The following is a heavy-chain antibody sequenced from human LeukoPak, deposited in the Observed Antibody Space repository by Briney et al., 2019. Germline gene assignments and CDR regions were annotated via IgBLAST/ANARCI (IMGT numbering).Heavy chain of an antibody. CDR1: GFTFSNYW. CDR3: AREDSGRYSLIDY. Sequence: GGSLRLACAASGFTFSNYWMHWVRQAPGKGLLWVSRINSDGSTTNYADSVKGRFTISRDNAKHTLFLQMNSLRAEDTAVYYCAREDSGRYSLIDYWGQGTLVTVSS. CDR2: INSDGSTT. D-gene: IGHD1-26*01. V-gene: IGHV3-74*01. J-gene: IGHJ4*02.